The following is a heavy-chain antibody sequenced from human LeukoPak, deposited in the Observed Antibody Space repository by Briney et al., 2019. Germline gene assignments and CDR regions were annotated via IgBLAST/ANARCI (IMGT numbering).Heavy chain of an antibody. V-gene: IGHV3-21*01. D-gene: IGHD3-3*01. J-gene: IGHJ5*02. CDR2: ISSSSSYI. Sequence: GGSLRLSCAASGFTFSSYSMNWVRQAPGKGLEWVSSISSSSSYIYYADSVKGRFTTSRDNAKNSLYLQMNSLRAEDTAVYYCARAGDFWSGYYLDWFDPWGQGTLVTVSS. CDR3: ARAGDFWSGYYLDWFDP. CDR1: GFTFSSYS.